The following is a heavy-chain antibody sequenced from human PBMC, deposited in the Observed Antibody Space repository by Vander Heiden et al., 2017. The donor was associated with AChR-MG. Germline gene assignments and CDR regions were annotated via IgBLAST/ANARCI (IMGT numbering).Heavy chain of an antibody. Sequence: QVQLVESGGGVVQPGRSLRLSWAASGLTLGSYGMHWVRQDPGKGLEWVAVIWYDGSNKYYADSVKGRFTISRDNSKNPLYLQMNSLRAEDTAVYYCARDKTTVSRVPIQHWGQGTLVTVSS. J-gene: IGHJ1*01. CDR2: IWYDGSNK. D-gene: IGHD4-17*01. V-gene: IGHV3-33*01. CDR3: ARDKTTVSRVPIQH. CDR1: GLTLGSYG.